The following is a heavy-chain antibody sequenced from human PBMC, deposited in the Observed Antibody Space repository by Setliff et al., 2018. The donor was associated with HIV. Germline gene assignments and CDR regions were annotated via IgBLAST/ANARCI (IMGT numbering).Heavy chain of an antibody. V-gene: IGHV3-33*01. D-gene: IGHD3-3*01. Sequence: GRSLRRSCAASGFTLSSSGMHWFRQAQGKGLERVAVIWYDGSEKHYADSVKGRFTISRDSSMNTLYLQMNSLRGEDTAEYYCARVQYYSFWSGYFDIYGMDVWGKGTTVTVSS. CDR3: ARVQYYSFWSGYFDIYGMDV. CDR2: IWYDGSEK. CDR1: GFTLSSSG. J-gene: IGHJ6*04.